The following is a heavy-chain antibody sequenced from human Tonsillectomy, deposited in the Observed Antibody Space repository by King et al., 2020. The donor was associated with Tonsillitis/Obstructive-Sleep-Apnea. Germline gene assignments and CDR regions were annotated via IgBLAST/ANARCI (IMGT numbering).Heavy chain of an antibody. CDR3: ARGVVAATNWFDP. Sequence: VQLQESGPGLVKPSQTLSLTCTVSGGSISSGGYYWSWIRQHPGKGLEWIGYIYYSGSTYYNPSLKSRVTISVDTSKNHFSLKLSSVTAADTAVYYCARGVVAATNWFDPWAREPWSPSPQ. CDR1: GGSISSGGYY. D-gene: IGHD2-15*01. J-gene: IGHJ5*02. CDR2: IYYSGST. V-gene: IGHV4-31*03.